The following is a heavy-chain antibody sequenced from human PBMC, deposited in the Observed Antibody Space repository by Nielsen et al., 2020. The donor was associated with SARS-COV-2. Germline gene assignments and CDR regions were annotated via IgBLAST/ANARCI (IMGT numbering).Heavy chain of an antibody. D-gene: IGHD1-1*01. CDR1: GGSITSYY. CDR2: IYHSGST. CDR3: ARDIGDWETGTTLFDY. J-gene: IGHJ4*02. Sequence: SETLSLTCTVSGGSITSYYWSWIRQPPGKGLEWIGYIYHSGSTNYNPSLKSRVTISVDTSKNQFSLKLNSVTAADTAVYYCARDIGDWETGTTLFDYWGQGTLVTVSS. V-gene: IGHV4-59*01.